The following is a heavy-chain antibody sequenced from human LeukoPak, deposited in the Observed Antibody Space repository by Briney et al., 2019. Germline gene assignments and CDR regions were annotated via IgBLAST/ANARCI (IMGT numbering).Heavy chain of an antibody. CDR2: TKSDGSNT. J-gene: IGHJ2*01. V-gene: IGHV3-74*01. CDR1: GFTFSSYW. D-gene: IGHD4-23*01. Sequence: GGSLRLSCAASGFTFSSYWMHWVRQAPGKGLVWVSRTKSDGSNTNYADSVKGRFTISRDNAKNTLYLQMNSLRAEDTAVYYCTRVGDYGGNWAWYFDLWGRGTLVTVSS. CDR3: TRVGDYGGNWAWYFDL.